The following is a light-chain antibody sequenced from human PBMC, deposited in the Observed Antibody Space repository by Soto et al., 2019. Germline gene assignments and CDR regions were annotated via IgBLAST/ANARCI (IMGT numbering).Light chain of an antibody. J-gene: IGLJ2*01. CDR2: GVT. CDR3: SSYTTNTAVV. CDR1: SSDVGSYNF. Sequence: QSVLTQPASVSGSPGQSITISCTGTSSDVGSYNFVSWYQQHPGKAPKLMIYGVTNRPSGVSNRFSGSKSGNTASLTISGLQAEDEADYYCSSYTTNTAVVFGGGTKVTVL. V-gene: IGLV2-14*01.